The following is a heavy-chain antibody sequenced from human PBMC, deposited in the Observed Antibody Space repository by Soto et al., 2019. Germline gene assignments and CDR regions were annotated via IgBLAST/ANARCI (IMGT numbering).Heavy chain of an antibody. J-gene: IGHJ3*02. CDR2: ISDSGVST. CDR3: AKRTSKIVILKDAFDI. D-gene: IGHD3-16*01. CDR1: GFTFSSYA. Sequence: EVQLLESGGGLVQPGGSLRLSCAASGFTFSSYAMSWVRQAPGKGLEWVSTISDSGVSTYYADSVRGRFIISRDNSKNTLHLRMNGLSAEDTAVYYCAKRTSKIVILKDAFDIWGQGTMVTVSS. V-gene: IGHV3-23*01.